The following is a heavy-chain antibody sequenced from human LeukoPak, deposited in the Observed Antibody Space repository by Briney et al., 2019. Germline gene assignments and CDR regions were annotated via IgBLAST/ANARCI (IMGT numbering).Heavy chain of an antibody. Sequence: PSETLSLTCTVSGGSISSGSYYWSWIRQPAGKGLEWIGCIYTSGSTNYNPSLKSRVTISVDTSKNQFSLKLSSVTAADTAVYYCAGMVRESAYYYCMDVWGKGTTVTVSS. J-gene: IGHJ6*03. CDR2: IYTSGST. V-gene: IGHV4-61*10. D-gene: IGHD3-10*01. CDR1: GGSISSGSYY. CDR3: AGMVRESAYYYCMDV.